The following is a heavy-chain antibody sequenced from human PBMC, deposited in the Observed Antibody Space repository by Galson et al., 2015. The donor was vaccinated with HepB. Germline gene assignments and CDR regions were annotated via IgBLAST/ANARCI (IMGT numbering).Heavy chain of an antibody. J-gene: IGHJ4*02. CDR2: IIPILGIA. D-gene: IGHD4-23*01. CDR1: GGTFSSYA. CDR3: AIDYGGNGGRDY. V-gene: IGHV1-69*04. Sequence: SVKVSCKASGGTFSSYAISWVRQAPGQGLEWMGRIIPILGIANYAQKFQGRVTITADKSTSTAYMELSSLRSEDTAVYYCAIDYGGNGGRDYWGQGTLVTVSS.